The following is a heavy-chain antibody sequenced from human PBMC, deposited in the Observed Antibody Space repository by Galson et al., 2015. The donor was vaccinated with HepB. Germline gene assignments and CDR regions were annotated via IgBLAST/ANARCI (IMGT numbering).Heavy chain of an antibody. CDR3: ARGGYPPNDRGVFGYYTDV. V-gene: IGHV3-33*08. D-gene: IGHD3-10*02. Sequence: SLRLSCAASGFTFSTHVIHWVRQAPGKGLEWVAVIWYDGSNQYYADSVKGRFTISRDNSKNTLYLRVNNLRAEDTAVYYCARGGYPPNDRGVFGYYTDVWGKGTTVPVSS. CDR1: GFTFSTHV. J-gene: IGHJ6*03. CDR2: IWYDGSNQ.